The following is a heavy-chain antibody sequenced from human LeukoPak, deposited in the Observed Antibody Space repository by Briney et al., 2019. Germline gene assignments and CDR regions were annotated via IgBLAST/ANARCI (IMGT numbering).Heavy chain of an antibody. V-gene: IGHV1-69*05. CDR3: ASPRGYCSSTSCPYDY. D-gene: IGHD2-2*01. CDR1: GGTFSSYA. J-gene: IGHJ4*02. CDR2: IIPIFGTA. Sequence: GASVKVSCKASGGTFSSYAISWVRQAPGQGLEWMGGIIPIFGTANYAQKFQGRVTITTDESTSTAYMELSSLRSEDTAVYYCASPRGYCSSTSCPYDYWGQGTLVTVSS.